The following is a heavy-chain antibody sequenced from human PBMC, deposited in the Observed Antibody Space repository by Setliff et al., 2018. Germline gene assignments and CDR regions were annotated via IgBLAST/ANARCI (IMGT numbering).Heavy chain of an antibody. Sequence: SVKVSCKASGYTFTSYDISWVRQAPGQGLEWMGGIIPIFGTANYAQKFQGRVTITTDESTSTAYMELRSLRSDDTAVYYCARDPREGDYGMDVWGQGTTVTSP. CDR3: ARDPREGDYGMDV. V-gene: IGHV1-69*05. J-gene: IGHJ6*02. CDR1: GYTFTSYD. CDR2: IIPIFGTA. D-gene: IGHD6-6*01.